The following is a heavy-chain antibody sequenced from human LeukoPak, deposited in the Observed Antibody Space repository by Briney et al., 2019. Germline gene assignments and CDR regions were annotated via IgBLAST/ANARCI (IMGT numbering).Heavy chain of an antibody. V-gene: IGHV4-59*08. D-gene: IGHD6-19*01. CDR1: GGSISSYY. CDR2: IYYSGST. CDR3: ARRSSGWYYDYYYYYGMDV. J-gene: IGHJ6*02. Sequence: SETLSLTCTVSGGSISSYYWSWIRQPPGKGLEWIGYIYYSGSTNYNPSLKSRVTISVDTSKNQFSLKLSSVTAADTAVYYCARRSSGWYYDYYYYYGMDVWGQGTTVTVSS.